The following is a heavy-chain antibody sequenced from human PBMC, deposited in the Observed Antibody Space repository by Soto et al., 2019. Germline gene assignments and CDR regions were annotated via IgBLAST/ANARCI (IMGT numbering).Heavy chain of an antibody. V-gene: IGHV3-30*18. CDR1: GFSFSSYG. J-gene: IGHJ4*02. CDR3: AKEGGYSSGQLDY. Sequence: HPGGSLRLSCAASGFSFSSYGMHWVRQAPGKGLEWVALISYDGSDDYSADSVKGRFTISRDNSKNTLYLQMNSLRAEDTAVYYCAKEGGYSSGQLDYWGQGTRVTVSS. CDR2: ISYDGSDD. D-gene: IGHD3-22*01.